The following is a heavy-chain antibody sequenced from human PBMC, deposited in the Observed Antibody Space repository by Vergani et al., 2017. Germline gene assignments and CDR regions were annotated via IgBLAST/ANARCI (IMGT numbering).Heavy chain of an antibody. CDR1: GGSISSYY. CDR2: IYYSGST. J-gene: IGHJ5*02. Sequence: QVQLQESGPGLVKPSETLSLSCTVFGGSISSYYWSWIRQPPGKGLVWIGYIYYSGSTNYNPSLKSRVTISVDTSKNQFSLNLSSVTAADTAVYYCARHLQFDSPFDPWGQGTLVTVSS. D-gene: IGHD5-24*01. CDR3: ARHLQFDSPFDP. V-gene: IGHV4-59*08.